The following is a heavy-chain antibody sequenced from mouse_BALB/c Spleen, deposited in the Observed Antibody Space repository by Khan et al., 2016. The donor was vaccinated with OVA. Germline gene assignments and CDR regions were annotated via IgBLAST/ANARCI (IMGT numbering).Heavy chain of an antibody. CDR2: INYSGST. CDR3: AREGPRYNYAMDY. Sequence: QLEESGPGLVKPSQSLSLTCTVTGYSITSDYAWNWIRQFPGNKLEWMGYINYSGSTTYTPSLKSRISITRDTSKNQSFLQLNYVTTEDTATYYCAREGPRYNYAMDYWGQGTAVTVSS. CDR1: GYSITSDYA. D-gene: IGHD1-1*01. V-gene: IGHV3-2*02. J-gene: IGHJ4*01.